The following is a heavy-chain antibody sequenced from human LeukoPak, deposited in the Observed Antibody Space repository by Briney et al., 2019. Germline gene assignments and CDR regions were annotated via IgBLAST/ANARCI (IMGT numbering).Heavy chain of an antibody. D-gene: IGHD3-10*01. V-gene: IGHV3-23*01. J-gene: IGHJ4*02. CDR1: GFTFSSYA. CDR2: ISGSGGST. CDR3: AKDLKVRGVNSADY. Sequence: WGSLRLSCAASGFTFSSYAMSWVRQAPGKGLEWVSAISGSGGSTYYADSVKGRFTISRDNSKNTLYLQMNSLRAEDTAVYYCAKDLKVRGVNSADYWGQGTLVTVSS.